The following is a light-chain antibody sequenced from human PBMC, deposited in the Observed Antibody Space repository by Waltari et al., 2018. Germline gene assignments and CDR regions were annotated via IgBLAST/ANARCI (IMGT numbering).Light chain of an antibody. J-gene: IGLJ3*02. CDR3: QTGGHGIWV. Sequence: QLVLTQSPSASASLGVSVKLTCTLSSGHRRHAIAWHQQQPEKAPQYLMKVNSDGSHSNGDGXXDRFSGSSSGAGRYLIISSLQSEDEADYYCQTGGHGIWVFGGGTKLTVL. CDR2: VNSDGSH. CDR1: SGHRRHA. V-gene: IGLV4-69*01.